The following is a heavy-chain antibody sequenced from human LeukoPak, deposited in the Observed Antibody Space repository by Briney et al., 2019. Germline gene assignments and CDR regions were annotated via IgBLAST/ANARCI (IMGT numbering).Heavy chain of an antibody. CDR3: ATPRGGEYFDY. Sequence: PGGSLRLSCAASGFTLSIYGMHWVRQAPGKGLEWVAFIRYDGGNKNYADSVKGRFTISRDNSKNTVYLQMNSLRAEDTAVYYCATPRGGEYFDYWGQGTLVTVSS. CDR1: GFTLSIYG. V-gene: IGHV3-30*02. D-gene: IGHD2-21*01. J-gene: IGHJ4*02. CDR2: IRYDGGNK.